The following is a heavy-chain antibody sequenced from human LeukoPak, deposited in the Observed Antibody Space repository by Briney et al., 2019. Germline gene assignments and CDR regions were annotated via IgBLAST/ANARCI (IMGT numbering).Heavy chain of an antibody. CDR3: ARDMQGYGAPFDY. J-gene: IGHJ4*02. V-gene: IGHV3-21*01. CDR2: ISSSSSYI. CDR1: GFTFSSYS. D-gene: IGHD4-17*01. Sequence: GGSLRLSCAASGFTFSSYSMNWVRQAPGKGLEWASSISSSSSYIYYADSVKGRFTISRDNAKNSLYLQMNSLRAEDTAVYYCARDMQGYGAPFDYWGQGTLVTVSS.